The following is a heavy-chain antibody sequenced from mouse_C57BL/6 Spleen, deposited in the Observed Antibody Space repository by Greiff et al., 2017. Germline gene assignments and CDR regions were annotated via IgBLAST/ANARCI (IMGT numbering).Heavy chain of an antibody. CDR2: IDPETGGT. Sequence: VQLQESGAELVRPGASVTLSCKASGYTFTDYEMHWVKQTPVHGLEWIGAIDPETGGTAYNQKFKGKAILTADKSSSTAYMELRSLTSEDSAVYYCTTYWYFDVWGTGTTVTVSS. CDR3: TTYWYFDV. V-gene: IGHV1-15*01. CDR1: GYTFTDYE. J-gene: IGHJ1*03.